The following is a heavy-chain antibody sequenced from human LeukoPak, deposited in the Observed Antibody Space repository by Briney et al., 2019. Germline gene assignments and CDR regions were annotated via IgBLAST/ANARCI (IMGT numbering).Heavy chain of an antibody. D-gene: IGHD3-22*01. V-gene: IGHV2-5*02. Sequence: SGPTLVKPTQTPTLTCTISGFSLSTSGVGVGWIRQPPGKALEWLALIYWDDDKRYSPSLKSRLTITKDTSKNQVVLTMTNMDPVDTATYYCARINGESPDDFDYYDSSGYRPFHFDYWGQGTLVTVSS. CDR3: ARINGESPDDFDYYDSSGYRPFHFDY. CDR2: IYWDDDK. CDR1: GFSLSTSGVG. J-gene: IGHJ4*02.